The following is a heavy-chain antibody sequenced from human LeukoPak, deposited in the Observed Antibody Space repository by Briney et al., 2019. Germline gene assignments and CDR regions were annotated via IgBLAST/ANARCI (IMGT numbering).Heavy chain of an antibody. D-gene: IGHD6-19*01. CDR1: GGSISSGDYY. J-gene: IGHJ4*02. V-gene: IGHV4-30-4*08. Sequence: PSETLSLTCTVSGGSISSGDYYWSWIRQPPGKGLEWIGYIYYSGSTYYNPSLKSRVTISVDTSKNQFSLKLSSVTAADTAVYYCASYTGYSRGWYGQDWGQGTLVTVSS. CDR2: IYYSGST. CDR3: ASYTGYSRGWYGQD.